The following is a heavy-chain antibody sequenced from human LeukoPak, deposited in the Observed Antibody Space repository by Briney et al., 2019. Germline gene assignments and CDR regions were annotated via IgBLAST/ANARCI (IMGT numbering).Heavy chain of an antibody. D-gene: IGHD6-25*01. CDR2: IHYTGGT. V-gene: IGHV4-59*08. Sequence: SETLSLTCSVSTGSLSTYWWSWIRQPPGKGLEWIGFIHYTGGTLYNPSLKSRVTISVDTSKNQFSLKLSSVTAADTAVYYCAISGPYGMDVWGQGTTVTVSS. J-gene: IGHJ6*02. CDR1: TGSLSTYW. CDR3: AISGPYGMDV.